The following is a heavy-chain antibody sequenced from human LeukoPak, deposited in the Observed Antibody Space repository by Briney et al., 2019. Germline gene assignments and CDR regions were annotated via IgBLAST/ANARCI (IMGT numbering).Heavy chain of an antibody. J-gene: IGHJ4*02. D-gene: IGHD3-10*01. V-gene: IGHV3-23*01. Sequence: GGSLRLSCAASGFTFSSYAMSWVRQAPGKGLEWVSTISGSGGSTYYADSVKGRFTISRDNSKNTLYLQMNSLRVEDTAVYYCAKGPIPMVRGVPDYWGQGTLVTVSS. CDR1: GFTFSSYA. CDR2: ISGSGGST. CDR3: AKGPIPMVRGVPDY.